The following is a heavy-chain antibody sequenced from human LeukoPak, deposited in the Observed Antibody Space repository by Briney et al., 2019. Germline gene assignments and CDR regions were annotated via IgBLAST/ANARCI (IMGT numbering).Heavy chain of an antibody. CDR2: ISGSGAKT. CDR3: AKDIRGYSSGGPWFDY. J-gene: IGHJ4*02. CDR1: GIIFSNYG. V-gene: IGHV3-23*01. D-gene: IGHD2-15*01. Sequence: GGSLRLSCTVSGIIFSNYGMSWVRQAPGKGLEWVSGISGSGAKTYYADSVKGRFSISRDNSKNTVYLQVNSLRGEDTAVYYCAKDIRGYSSGGPWFDYWGQGTLVAVSP.